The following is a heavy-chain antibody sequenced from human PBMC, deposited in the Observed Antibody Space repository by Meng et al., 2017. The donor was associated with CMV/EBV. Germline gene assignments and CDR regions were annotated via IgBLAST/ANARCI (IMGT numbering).Heavy chain of an antibody. CDR2: FNSDGRNT. V-gene: IGHV3-74*01. J-gene: IGHJ6*02. CDR1: GFTFSNYR. D-gene: IGHD2-2*01. Sequence: GGSLRLSCAASGFTFSNYRMHWVRQAPGKGLVWVSHFNSDGRNTTYADSVKGRFTISRDNAKNTLYLQMNSLRAEDTAIYYCARPWGYCSSSSCFNYYFGMDVWGQGTTVTVSS. CDR3: ARPWGYCSSSSCFNYYFGMDV.